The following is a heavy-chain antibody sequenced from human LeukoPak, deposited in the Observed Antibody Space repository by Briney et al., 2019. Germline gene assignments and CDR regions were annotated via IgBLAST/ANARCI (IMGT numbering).Heavy chain of an antibody. D-gene: IGHD3-22*01. Sequence: GGSLRLSCAASGFTFSSYSMNWVRQAPGKGLEWDSSISSSSSYIYYADSVKGRFTISRDNAKNSLYLQMNSLRAEDMALYYCAKAPVGTMIVVVFDYWGQGTLVTVSS. J-gene: IGHJ4*02. V-gene: IGHV3-21*04. CDR1: GFTFSSYS. CDR3: AKAPVGTMIVVVFDY. CDR2: ISSSSSYI.